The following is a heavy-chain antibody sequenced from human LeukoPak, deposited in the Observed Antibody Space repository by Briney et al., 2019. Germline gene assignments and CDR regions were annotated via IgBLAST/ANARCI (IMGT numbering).Heavy chain of an antibody. CDR1: GGSISSYY. CDR2: FHHGGSP. J-gene: IGHJ5*02. V-gene: IGHV4-59*08. CDR3: ARRSGRTGSSCYSLWFDP. Sequence: PSETLSLTCTVSGGSISSYYWTWIRQPPGRGLEWIGRFHHGGSPSYNPSLQSRVTISADTSKNQFSLNLSSVTAADTAVYYCARRSGRTGSSCYSLWFDPWGQGTLVTVSS. D-gene: IGHD2-15*01.